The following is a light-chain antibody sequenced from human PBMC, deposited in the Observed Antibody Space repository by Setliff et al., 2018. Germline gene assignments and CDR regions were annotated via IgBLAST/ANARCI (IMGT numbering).Light chain of an antibody. J-gene: IGLJ1*01. V-gene: IGLV2-11*01. CDR3: SSYAGSNNPYV. CDR2: DVS. CDR1: SSDVGGYNY. Sequence: QSALTQPRSVSGSPGQSVTISCTGTSSDVGGYNYVSWYQQHPGKAPKLMIYDVSKRPSGVPDRFSGSKSGNTAPLTISGLQAEDEADYYCSSYAGSNNPYVFGTGTRAPS.